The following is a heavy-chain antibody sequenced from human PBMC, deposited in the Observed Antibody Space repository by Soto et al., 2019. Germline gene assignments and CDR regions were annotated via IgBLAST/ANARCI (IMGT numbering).Heavy chain of an antibody. J-gene: IGHJ6*02. CDR1: GGTFSSYV. V-gene: IGHV1-69*01. CDR3: ARDHCSGGSCYPYYYYGMDV. CDR2: IIPIFGTA. D-gene: IGHD2-15*01. Sequence: QVQLVQSGAEVKKPGSSVKVSCKASGGTFSSYVISWVRQAPGQGLEWMGGIIPIFGTANYAQKFQGRVTITADESTSTAYMELSSLRSEDTAVYYCARDHCSGGSCYPYYYYGMDVWGQGTTVTVSS.